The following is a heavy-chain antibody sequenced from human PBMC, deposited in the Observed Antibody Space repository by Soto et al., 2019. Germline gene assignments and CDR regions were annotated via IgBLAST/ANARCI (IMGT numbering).Heavy chain of an antibody. CDR3: ARAWGARNWFDP. D-gene: IGHD3-16*01. CDR1: GGSISSYY. Sequence: QVQLQESGPGLVKPSETLSLTCTVSGGSISSYYWSWIRQHPGKGLEWIGYIYYSGSTNYNPSLKSRVTVSVATSKNQFSLKRSSVTAADTGVYYCARAWGARNWFDPWGQGTLVTVSS. CDR2: IYYSGST. V-gene: IGHV4-59*01. J-gene: IGHJ5*02.